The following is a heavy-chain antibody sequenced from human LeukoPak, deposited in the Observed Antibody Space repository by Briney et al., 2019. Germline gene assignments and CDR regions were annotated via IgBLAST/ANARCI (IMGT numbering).Heavy chain of an antibody. CDR1: GFTFSSYW. Sequence: PGGSLRLSCAASGFTFSSYWMHWVRQAPGKGLVWVSRINSDESRTNYADSVKGRFTISRDNARNTLYLQMNSLRTEDTAVYYCAKAEGYDILTGLDYWGQGTLVTVSS. CDR3: AKAEGYDILTGLDY. CDR2: INSDESRT. J-gene: IGHJ4*02. V-gene: IGHV3-74*01. D-gene: IGHD3-9*01.